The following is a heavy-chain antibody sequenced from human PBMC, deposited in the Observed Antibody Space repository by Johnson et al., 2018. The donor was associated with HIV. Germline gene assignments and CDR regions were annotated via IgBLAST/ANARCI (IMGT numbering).Heavy chain of an antibody. V-gene: IGHV3-13*01. CDR2: IGTAGDT. CDR3: ARESPGYAFDI. CDR1: GFTFSSYD. D-gene: IGHD1-1*01. J-gene: IGHJ3*02. Sequence: EQLVESGGGLVQPGGSLRLSCAASGFTFSSYDMHWVRQGTGKGLEWVSAIGTAGDTYYPGSVKGRFTISRENAKNYLYLQMNSLRAGDTAVYYCARESPGYAFDIWGQGTMVTVSS.